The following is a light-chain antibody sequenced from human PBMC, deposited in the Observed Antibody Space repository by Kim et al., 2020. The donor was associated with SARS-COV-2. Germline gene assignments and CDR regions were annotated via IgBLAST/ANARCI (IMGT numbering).Light chain of an antibody. CDR3: QQYSILPLT. CDR2: KAS. CDR1: QTIIKW. J-gene: IGKJ2*01. Sequence: ASVGDTVSISCRANQTIIKWLAWYQQKPGRTPKLLISKASTLESGVPSRFSGSGSGTEFSLSINSLQPEDFATYYCQQYSILPLTFGQGTKLEI. V-gene: IGKV1-5*03.